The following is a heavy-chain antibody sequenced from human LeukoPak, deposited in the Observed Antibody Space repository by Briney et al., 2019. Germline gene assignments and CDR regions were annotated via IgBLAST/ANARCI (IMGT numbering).Heavy chain of an antibody. Sequence: PGRSLRLSCAASGFTFSSYAMHWVRQAPGKGLEWVAVISYDGSNKYYADSVKGRFTISRDNSKNTLYLQMNSLRAEDTAVYYCARDRGLGGYSSSSGEINHWFDPWGQGTLVTVSS. CDR1: GFTFSSYA. J-gene: IGHJ5*02. V-gene: IGHV3-30*04. CDR2: ISYDGSNK. D-gene: IGHD6-6*01. CDR3: ARDRGLGGYSSSSGEINHWFDP.